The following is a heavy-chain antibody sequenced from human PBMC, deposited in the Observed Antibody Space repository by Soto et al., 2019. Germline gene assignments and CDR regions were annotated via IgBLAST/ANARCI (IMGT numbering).Heavy chain of an antibody. CDR3: APDMTGWPRSGGDY. V-gene: IGHV3-23*01. CDR2: ISGSGGST. Sequence: GGSLRLSCAASGFTFSSYAMSWVRQAPGKGLEWVSGISGSGGSTYYADSVKGRFTISRDNSKNTLYLQLNSLRAEDTAVYYCAPDMTGWPRSGGDYWGQGTLVTVSS. CDR1: GFTFSSYA. D-gene: IGHD2-15*01. J-gene: IGHJ4*02.